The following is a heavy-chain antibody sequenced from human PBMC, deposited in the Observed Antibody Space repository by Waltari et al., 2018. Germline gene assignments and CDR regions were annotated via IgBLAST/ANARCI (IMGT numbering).Heavy chain of an antibody. CDR1: GGSISSSNW. CDR3: ASSDFKAAAGSEEGDQGNY. Sequence: QVQLQESGPGLEKPSGTLSLTCDVSGGSISSSNWWSLVRQPPGNGLEWIGEIYHSGSTNYNPSLKSRVTISVDKSKNQFSLKLSSVTAADTAVYYCASSDFKAAAGSEEGDQGNYWGQGTLVTVSS. V-gene: IGHV4-4*02. CDR2: IYHSGST. J-gene: IGHJ4*02. D-gene: IGHD6-13*01.